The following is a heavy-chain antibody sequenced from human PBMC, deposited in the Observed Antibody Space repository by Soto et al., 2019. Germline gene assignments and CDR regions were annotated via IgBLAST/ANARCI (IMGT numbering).Heavy chain of an antibody. V-gene: IGHV3-23*01. J-gene: IGHJ4*02. D-gene: IGHD6-13*01. CDR1: GFTFSSYA. Sequence: EVQLLGSGGGLVQPGGSLRLSCAASGFTFSSYAMSWFRQAPGKGLEWVSAISGSGVSTYYADSVKGRFTISRDNSKNTLYLQMNSLRAEDTAVYYCEKEHHYSSSWSEFDYWGQGTLVTVSS. CDR2: ISGSGVST. CDR3: EKEHHYSSSWSEFDY.